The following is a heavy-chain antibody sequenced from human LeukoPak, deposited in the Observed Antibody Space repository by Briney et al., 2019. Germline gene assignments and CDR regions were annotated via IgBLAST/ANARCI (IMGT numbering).Heavy chain of an antibody. Sequence: SETLSLTCAVYGGSFSGYYWSWIRQPPGKGLEWIGEINHSGSTNYNPSLKSRVTISVDTSKNQFSLKLSSVTAADTAVYYCARRRVLLWFGELPFDYWGQGTLVTVS. V-gene: IGHV4-34*01. CDR1: GGSFSGYY. J-gene: IGHJ4*02. D-gene: IGHD3-10*01. CDR2: INHSGST. CDR3: ARRRVLLWFGELPFDY.